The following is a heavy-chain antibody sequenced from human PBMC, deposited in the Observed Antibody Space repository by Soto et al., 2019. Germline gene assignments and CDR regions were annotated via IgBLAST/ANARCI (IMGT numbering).Heavy chain of an antibody. V-gene: IGHV3-30-3*01. D-gene: IGHD2-15*01. CDR2: ISYDGSNK. J-gene: IGHJ1*01. Sequence: PGGSLRLSCAASGFTFSSYAMHWVRQAPGKGLEWVAVISYDGSNKYYADSVKGRFTISRDNSKNTLYLQMNSLRAEDTAVYYCARAAGHIVVVVAATGYFQHWGQGTLVTVSS. CDR3: ARAAGHIVVVVAATGYFQH. CDR1: GFTFSSYA.